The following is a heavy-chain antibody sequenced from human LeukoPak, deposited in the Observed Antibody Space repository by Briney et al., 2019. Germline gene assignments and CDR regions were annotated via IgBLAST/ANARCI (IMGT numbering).Heavy chain of an antibody. D-gene: IGHD1-26*01. CDR1: GFTFSSCA. CDR2: ISYDGSNK. Sequence: GRSLRLSCAASGFTFSSCAMHWVRQAPGKGLEWVAVISYDGSNKYYADSVKGRFTISRDNSKNTLYLQMNSLRAEDTAVYYCARDSIVGATWGQGTLVTVSS. CDR3: ARDSIVGAT. V-gene: IGHV3-30-3*01. J-gene: IGHJ4*02.